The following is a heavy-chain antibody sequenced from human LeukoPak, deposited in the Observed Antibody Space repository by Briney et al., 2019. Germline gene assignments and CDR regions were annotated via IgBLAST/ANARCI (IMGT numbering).Heavy chain of an antibody. V-gene: IGHV4-34*01. CDR3: ARDKVGYGGNWGFDY. CDR1: GGSFSGYY. D-gene: IGHD4-23*01. Sequence: SETLSLTCAVYGGSFSGYYWSWIRQPPGKGLEWIGEINHSGSTNYNPSLKSRVTISVDTSKNQFSLKLSSVTAADTAVYYCARDKVGYGGNWGFDYWGQGTLVTVSS. J-gene: IGHJ4*02. CDR2: INHSGST.